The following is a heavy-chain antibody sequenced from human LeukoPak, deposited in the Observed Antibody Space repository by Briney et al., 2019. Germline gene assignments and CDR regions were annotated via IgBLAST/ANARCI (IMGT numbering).Heavy chain of an antibody. Sequence: PGRSLRLSCAASGFTFDDYAMHWVRQAPGKGLEWVSGISWNSGSIGYADSVKGRFTISRDNAKNSLYLQMNSLRAEDTALYYCAKVRDEHSSGSYYFDYWGQGTLVTVSS. D-gene: IGHD6-19*01. CDR1: GFTFDDYA. V-gene: IGHV3-9*01. J-gene: IGHJ4*02. CDR2: ISWNSGSI. CDR3: AKVRDEHSSGSYYFDY.